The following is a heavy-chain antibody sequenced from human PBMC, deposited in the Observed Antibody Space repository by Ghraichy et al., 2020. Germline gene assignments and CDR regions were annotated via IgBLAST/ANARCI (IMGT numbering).Heavy chain of an antibody. V-gene: IGHV2-5*01. Sequence: SGPTLVKPTQTLTLTCTFSGFSLSTSGVGVGWIRQPPGKALEWLALIYWNDDKRYSPSLKSRLTITKDTSKNQVVLTMTNMDPVDTATYYCAHGLTFIFGVVIGPPGFDPWGQGTLVTVSS. CDR3: AHGLTFIFGVVIGPPGFDP. D-gene: IGHD3-3*01. CDR2: IYWNDDK. CDR1: GFSLSTSGVG. J-gene: IGHJ5*02.